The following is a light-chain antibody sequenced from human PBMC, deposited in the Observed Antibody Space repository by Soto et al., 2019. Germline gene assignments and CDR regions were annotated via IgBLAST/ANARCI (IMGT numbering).Light chain of an antibody. CDR1: SRDVGGYSY. V-gene: IGLV2-14*01. Sequence: QSALTQPASVSGSPGQSITISCTGTSRDVGGYSYVSWYQQHPGKAPKLILSEVGNRPSGISNRFSASKSGDTASLTISGLQADDEAEYYCSSYTSSSSYVFGTGTKVTVL. CDR3: SSYTSSSSYV. J-gene: IGLJ1*01. CDR2: EVG.